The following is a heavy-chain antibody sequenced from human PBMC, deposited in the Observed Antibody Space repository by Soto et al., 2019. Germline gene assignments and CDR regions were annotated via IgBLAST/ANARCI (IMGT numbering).Heavy chain of an antibody. CDR2: ISYNGGSD. V-gene: IGHV3-30-3*01. CDR1: GFTFSRYT. Sequence: QVQLVESGGGVVQPGRSLRLSCAASGFTFSRYTMHWVRQAPGKGLESVALISYNGGSDYYTDSVKGRFTISRDNSKNTLYLQMNSLRAEDTAVYYCATGTLENNYESSGFDYWGQGTLVTVSS. J-gene: IGHJ4*02. D-gene: IGHD3-22*01. CDR3: ATGTLENNYESSGFDY.